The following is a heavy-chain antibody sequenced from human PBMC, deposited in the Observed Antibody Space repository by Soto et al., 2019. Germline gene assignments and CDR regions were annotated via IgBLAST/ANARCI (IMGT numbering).Heavy chain of an antibody. D-gene: IGHD2-8*01. V-gene: IGHV1-69*13. J-gene: IGHJ4*02. CDR3: ARAENLGYCTNGVCSRSRWAYPY. CDR2: IIPIFGTA. CDR1: GGTFSSYA. Sequence: ASVKVSCKASGGTFSSYAISWVRQAPGQGLEWMGGIIPIFGTANYAQKFQGRVTITADESTSTAYMELSSLRSEDTAVYYCARAENLGYCTNGVCSRSRWAYPYWGQGTLVTVSS.